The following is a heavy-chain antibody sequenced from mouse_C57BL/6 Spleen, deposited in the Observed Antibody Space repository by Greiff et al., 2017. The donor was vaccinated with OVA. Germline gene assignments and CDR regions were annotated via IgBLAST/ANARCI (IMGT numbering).Heavy chain of an antibody. CDR1: GFSLTSYG. CDR2: IWRGGST. CDR3: AKNRGSSPYWYFDV. D-gene: IGHD1-1*01. J-gene: IGHJ1*03. Sequence: QVQLQQSGPGLVQPSQCLSITCTVSGFSLTSYGVHWVRQSPGKGLEWLGVIWRGGSTDYNAAFMSRLSITTDNSKTQVFFKMNSLQADDTAIYYCAKNRGSSPYWYFDVWGTGTTVTVSS. V-gene: IGHV2-5*01.